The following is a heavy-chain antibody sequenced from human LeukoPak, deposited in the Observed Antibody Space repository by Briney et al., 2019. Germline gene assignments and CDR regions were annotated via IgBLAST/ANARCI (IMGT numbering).Heavy chain of an antibody. J-gene: IGHJ4*02. CDR1: GFTFSSYA. CDR2: ISGSGDTT. Sequence: GGSLRLSCAASGFTFSSYAMSWVRQAPGKGLEWVSVISGSGDTTYYADSVKGRFTISRDNSKNTLYLQMNSLRAEDTAVYYCAKGIRSSSWYCFDYWGQGTLVSVSS. V-gene: IGHV3-23*01. D-gene: IGHD6-13*01. CDR3: AKGIRSSSWYCFDY.